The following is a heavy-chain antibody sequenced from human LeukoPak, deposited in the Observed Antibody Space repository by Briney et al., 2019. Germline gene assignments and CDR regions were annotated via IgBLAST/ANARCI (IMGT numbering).Heavy chain of an antibody. CDR3: ARDDSNGIDY. V-gene: IGHV3-74*01. D-gene: IGHD3-22*01. CDR1: GFSFSNYY. J-gene: IGHJ4*02. Sequence: GGSLRLSCAASGFSFSNYYMLWVRQAPGVGLVSVSRISSDGATTIYADSVKGQFTTSRDNAKNTLYLQMNSLRAEDTAVYYCARDDSNGIDYWGQGTLVTVSS. CDR2: ISSDGATT.